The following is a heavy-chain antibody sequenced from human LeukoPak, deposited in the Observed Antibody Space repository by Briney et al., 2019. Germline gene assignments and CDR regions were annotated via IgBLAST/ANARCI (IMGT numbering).Heavy chain of an antibody. J-gene: IGHJ3*02. Sequence: PSETLSLTCTVSCGSINNYFWSWIRQPPGKGLECIAYIYYSDSTNYKPSLKSRVTISVDTSKNQFSLKLSSVTAADTAVYYCARRTTGTHADAFDIWGQGTVVTVSS. D-gene: IGHD1-1*01. V-gene: IGHV4-59*08. CDR2: IYYSDST. CDR3: ARRTTGTHADAFDI. CDR1: CGSINNYF.